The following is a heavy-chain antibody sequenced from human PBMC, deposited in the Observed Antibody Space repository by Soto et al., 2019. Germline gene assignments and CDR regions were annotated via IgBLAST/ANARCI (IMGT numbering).Heavy chain of an antibody. V-gene: IGHV4-31*03. J-gene: IGHJ5*02. CDR3: ARREVGATNWFDP. Sequence: SETLSLTCTVSGGSISSGGYYWSWIRQHPGKGLEWIGYIYHSGTTYYNPSLKSRVTISVDTSKNQFSLKLTSVTAADTAVYYWARREVGATNWFDPWGQGTLVTVSS. CDR1: GGSISSGGYY. D-gene: IGHD1-26*01. CDR2: IYHSGTT.